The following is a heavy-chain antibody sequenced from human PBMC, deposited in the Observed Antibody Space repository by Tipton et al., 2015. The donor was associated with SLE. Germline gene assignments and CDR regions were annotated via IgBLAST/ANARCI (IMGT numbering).Heavy chain of an antibody. CDR3: VRDSSGFY. CDR2: ISADGSRI. V-gene: IGHV3-74*01. J-gene: IGHJ4*02. D-gene: IGHD6-19*01. CDR1: GGSISSGDDY. Sequence: SLRLSCTVSGGSISSGDDYWGWIRQPPGKGLVSVSRISADGSRIDYADSVKGRFTISRDNAKNTLFLQMNSLRAEDTAVYYCVRDSSGFYWGQGALVTVSS.